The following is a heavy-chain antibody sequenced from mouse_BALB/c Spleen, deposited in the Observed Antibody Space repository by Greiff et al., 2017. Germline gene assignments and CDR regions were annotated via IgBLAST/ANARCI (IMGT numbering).Heavy chain of an antibody. V-gene: IGHV1-7*01. D-gene: IGHD1-2*01. CDR2: INPSTGYT. CDR1: GYTFTSYW. J-gene: IGHJ4*01. Sequence: VQLQQSGAELAKPGASVKMSCKASGYTFTSYWMHWVKQRPGQGLEWIGYINPSTGYTEYNQKFKDKATLTADKSSSTAYMQLSSLTSEDSAVYYCARCHYYGYARDYYAMDYWGQGTSVTVSS. CDR3: ARCHYYGYARDYYAMDY.